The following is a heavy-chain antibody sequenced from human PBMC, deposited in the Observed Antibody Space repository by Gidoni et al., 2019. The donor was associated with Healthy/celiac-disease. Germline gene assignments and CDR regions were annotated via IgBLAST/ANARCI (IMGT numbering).Heavy chain of an antibody. Sequence: EVQLVESGGGLVQPGRSLRLSCTASGFTFGDYAMSWFRQAPGKGLEWVGFIRSKAYGGTTEYAASVKGRFTISRDDSKSIAYLQMNSLKTEDTAVYYCTRDRMAYYDSSGYYFFDYWGQGTLVTVSS. V-gene: IGHV3-49*03. CDR2: IRSKAYGGTT. D-gene: IGHD3-22*01. CDR3: TRDRMAYYDSSGYYFFDY. J-gene: IGHJ4*02. CDR1: GFTFGDYA.